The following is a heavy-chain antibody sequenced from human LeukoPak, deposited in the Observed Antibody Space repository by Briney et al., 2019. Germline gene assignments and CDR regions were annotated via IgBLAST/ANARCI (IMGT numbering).Heavy chain of an antibody. J-gene: IGHJ4*02. CDR2: MNPNSDNT. D-gene: IGHD2-15*01. Sequence: ASVKVSCKASGYTFTSYDINWVRQATGQGLEWMGWMNPNSDNTGYAQKFQGGVTMTRNTSISTAYMELSSLRPEDTAVYYRGRVRRGSPAAAKDYWGQGTLVTVSS. CDR1: GYTFTSYD. CDR3: GRVRRGSPAAAKDY. V-gene: IGHV1-8*01.